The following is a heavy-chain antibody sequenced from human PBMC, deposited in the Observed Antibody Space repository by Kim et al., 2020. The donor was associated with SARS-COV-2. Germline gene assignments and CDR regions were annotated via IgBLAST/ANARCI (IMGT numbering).Heavy chain of an antibody. D-gene: IGHD6-19*01. CDR1: GFTFSNYW. CDR3: AREHEAGNTGIFEY. CDR2: IKQDGSDK. Sequence: GGSLRLSCAASGFTFSNYWMSWVRQAPGKGLEWVANIKQDGSDKNYADSVKGRFSISRDNAKNTMSLQMNSVRAEDTAVYYCAREHEAGNTGIFEYWGQGTLVTVSS. J-gene: IGHJ4*02. V-gene: IGHV3-7*01.